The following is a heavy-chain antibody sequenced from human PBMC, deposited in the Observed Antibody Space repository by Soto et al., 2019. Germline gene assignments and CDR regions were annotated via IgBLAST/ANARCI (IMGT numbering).Heavy chain of an antibody. CDR3: ARHAASWDHFDY. CDR2: IYYSGST. J-gene: IGHJ4*02. V-gene: IGHV4-59*08. D-gene: IGHD2-2*01. CDR1: GGSISSYY. Sequence: SETLSLTCTVSGGSISSYYWSWIRQPPGKGLEWIGYIYYSGSTNYNPSLKSRVAISVDTSKNQFSLKLSSVTAAYTAVYYCARHAASWDHFDYWGQGTLVTVSS.